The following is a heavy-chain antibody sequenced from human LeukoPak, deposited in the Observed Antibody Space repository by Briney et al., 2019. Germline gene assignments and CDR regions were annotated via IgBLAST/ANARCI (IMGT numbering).Heavy chain of an antibody. D-gene: IGHD6-19*01. V-gene: IGHV3-30*02. J-gene: IGHJ4*02. CDR2: IRYDGSNK. CDR1: GFTFSSYG. CDR3: AKDLIAVAGNFGEDYFDY. Sequence: GGSRRLSCAASGFTFSSYGMHWVRQAPGKGLEWVAFIRYDGSNKYYADSVKGRFTISRDNSKNTLYLQMNSLRAEDTAVYYCAKDLIAVAGNFGEDYFDYWGQGTLVTVSS.